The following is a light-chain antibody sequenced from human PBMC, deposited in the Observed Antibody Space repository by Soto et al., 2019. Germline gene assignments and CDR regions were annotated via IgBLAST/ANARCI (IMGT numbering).Light chain of an antibody. Sequence: QSALTQPPSASGSPGQPVSISCTGTSSDVGGYNRVSWYQHHPGKAPKLIIYEVFKRPSGVPDRFSGSKSGNTASLTVSVLQAEDVADYYCNSYAGNSWVFGGGTKVTVL. CDR1: SSDVGGYNR. V-gene: IGLV2-8*01. CDR2: EVF. J-gene: IGLJ3*02. CDR3: NSYAGNSWV.